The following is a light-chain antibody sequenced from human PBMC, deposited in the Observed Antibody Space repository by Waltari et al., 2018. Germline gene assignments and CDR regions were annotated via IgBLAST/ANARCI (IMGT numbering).Light chain of an antibody. CDR3: QSYDSSLSGSV. CDR2: GNI. V-gene: IGLV1-40*01. J-gene: IGLJ2*01. CDR1: TSHIGAGYD. Sequence: QSVLTQPPSVSGAPGQRVTIPCTGSTSHIGAGYDLPWYQQLPGTAPKPLIYGNINRPSGVPDRFSGSKSGTSASLAITGLQAEDEADYYYQSYDSSLSGSVFGGGTKLTVL.